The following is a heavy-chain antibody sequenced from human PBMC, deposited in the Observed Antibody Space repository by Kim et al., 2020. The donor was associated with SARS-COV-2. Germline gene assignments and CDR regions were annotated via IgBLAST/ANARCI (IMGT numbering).Heavy chain of an antibody. D-gene: IGHD6-19*01. CDR2: ISTNGGST. CDR1: GFTFSSYA. V-gene: IGHV3-64D*06. J-gene: IGHJ4*02. CDR3: VKERTSGWYDFDY. Sequence: GGSLRLSCSASGFTFSSYAMHWVRQAPGKGLEYVSGISTNGGSTYYADSVKDRFIISRDNSRNMLNLQMNSLRSEDTAVYYCVKERTSGWYDFDYWGQGTLVTVS.